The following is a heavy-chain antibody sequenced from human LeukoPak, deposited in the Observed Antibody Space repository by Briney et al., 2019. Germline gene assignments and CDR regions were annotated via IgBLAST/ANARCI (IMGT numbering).Heavy chain of an antibody. D-gene: IGHD3-16*02. CDR3: ARGFRYTSTQNRRKWFDT. CDR1: GGSFIGYN. Sequence: SETLSLTCAVSGGSFIGYNWTWIWQTPAKGLELNGEVNDSGETNYIPARKSRVSMSVDTSQSQFSLKLSSVPAADTAVYYCARGFRYTSTQNRRKWFDTWGQGTLVTVSS. J-gene: IGHJ5*02. CDR2: VNDSGET. V-gene: IGHV4-34*01.